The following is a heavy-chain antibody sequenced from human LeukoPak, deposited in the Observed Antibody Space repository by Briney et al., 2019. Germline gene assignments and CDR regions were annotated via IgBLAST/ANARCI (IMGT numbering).Heavy chain of an antibody. CDR3: ARSTSGGYYFDY. J-gene: IGHJ4*02. CDR1: GYSFSTYW. CDR2: IYPSDSNI. Sequence: GESLKISCKGSGYSFSTYWIGWVRQMPGKGLEWMGIIYPSDSNIRHSPSFQGQVTISVDKSISTAYLQWSRLKASDTAMYYCARSTSGGYYFDYWGQGTLVTVSS. D-gene: IGHD1-26*01. V-gene: IGHV5-51*01.